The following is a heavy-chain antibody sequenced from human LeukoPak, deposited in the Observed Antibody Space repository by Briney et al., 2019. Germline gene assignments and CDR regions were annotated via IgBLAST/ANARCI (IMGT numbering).Heavy chain of an antibody. J-gene: IGHJ4*02. CDR1: GFTFSSYA. CDR2: ISGSGGRT. V-gene: IGHV3-23*01. D-gene: IGHD3-22*01. CDR3: AKVRSGYYNIDY. Sequence: GGSLRLSCAASGFTFSSYAMSWVRQAPGKGLEWVSAISGSGGRTYYADSVKGRFTISRDNSKNTLYLQMNSLRAEDTAVYYCAKVRSGYYNIDYWGQGTLVTVSS.